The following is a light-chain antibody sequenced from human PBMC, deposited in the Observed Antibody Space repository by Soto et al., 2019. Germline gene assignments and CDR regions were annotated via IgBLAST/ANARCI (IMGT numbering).Light chain of an antibody. CDR1: QSISSW. CDR2: KAP. V-gene: IGKV1-5*03. CDR3: QQDKSYAYT. J-gene: IGKJ2*01. Sequence: DIQMTQSPSTLSASVGDRVTITCRASQSISSWLAWYQQKPGKAPKLLIYKAPSLESGVPSRFSGSGSGTDFTLTISSLHPDDFATYYCQQDKSYAYTFGRGTKLEIK.